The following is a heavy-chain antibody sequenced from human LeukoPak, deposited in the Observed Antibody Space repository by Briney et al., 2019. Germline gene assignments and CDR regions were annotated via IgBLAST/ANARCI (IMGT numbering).Heavy chain of an antibody. D-gene: IGHD2-2*01. CDR2: IYYSGST. J-gene: IGHJ3*02. CDR3: ARDRDERYCSSTSCSAI. Sequence: NPSETLSLTCTVSGGSVSSGSYYWSWIRQPPGKGLEWIVDIYYSGSTNYNPSLKSRVTISVDTSKNQFSLKLSSVTAADTAVYYCARDRDERYCSSTSCSAIWGQGTMVTVSS. CDR1: GGSVSSGSYY. V-gene: IGHV4-61*01.